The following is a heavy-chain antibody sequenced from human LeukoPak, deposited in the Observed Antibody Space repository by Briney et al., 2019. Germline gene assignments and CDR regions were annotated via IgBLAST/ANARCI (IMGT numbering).Heavy chain of an antibody. CDR1: GGSISSYY. D-gene: IGHD4-17*01. CDR2: IYYSGST. J-gene: IGHJ5*02. V-gene: IGHV4-59*01. Sequence: SETLSLTCTVSGGSISSYYWSWIRQPPGKGLEWIGYIYYSGSTNYNPPLKSRVTISVDTSKNQFSLKLSSVTAADTAVYYCAREGDYEEWRDWFDPWGQGTLVPVSS. CDR3: AREGDYEEWRDWFDP.